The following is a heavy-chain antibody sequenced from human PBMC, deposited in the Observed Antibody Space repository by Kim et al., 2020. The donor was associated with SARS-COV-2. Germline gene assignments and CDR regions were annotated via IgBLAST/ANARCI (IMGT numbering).Heavy chain of an antibody. CDR3: ARESLTIFGVADY. Sequence: SETLSLTCTVSGGSVSSGSYYWSWIRQPPGKGLEWIGYIYYSGSTNYNPSLKSRVTISVDTSKNQFSLKLSSVTAADTAVYYCARESLTIFGVADYWGQGTLVTVSS. D-gene: IGHD3-3*01. J-gene: IGHJ4*02. CDR2: IYYSGST. V-gene: IGHV4-61*01. CDR1: GGSVSSGSYY.